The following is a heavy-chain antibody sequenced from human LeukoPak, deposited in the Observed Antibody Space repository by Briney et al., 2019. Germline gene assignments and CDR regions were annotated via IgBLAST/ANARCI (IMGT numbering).Heavy chain of an antibody. CDR2: VNRDGSET. J-gene: IGHJ6*02. V-gene: IGHV3-7*03. CDR3: ARNNGMDV. Sequence: PGGSLRLSCAASGFALSSHWMTWVRQVPGRGPEWVANVNRDGSETYCLDSVKGRFTISKDNAKNSLYLQMNSLRAEDTALYHCARNNGMDVWGQGTTVIVSS. CDR1: GFALSSHW.